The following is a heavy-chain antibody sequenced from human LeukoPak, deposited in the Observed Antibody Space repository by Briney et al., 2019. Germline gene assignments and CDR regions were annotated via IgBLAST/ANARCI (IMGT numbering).Heavy chain of an antibody. V-gene: IGHV3-9*01. CDR1: GFTFDDYA. D-gene: IGHD3-10*01. Sequence: GGSLRLSCAASGFTFDDYAMHWVRQAPGKGLEWVSGISWNSRSIGYADSAKGRFTISRDNAKKSLYPQMNSLREEDTALYYCAKEGYGSGNLFQSWGQGILVTVSS. CDR2: ISWNSRSI. CDR3: AKEGYGSGNLFQS. J-gene: IGHJ4*02.